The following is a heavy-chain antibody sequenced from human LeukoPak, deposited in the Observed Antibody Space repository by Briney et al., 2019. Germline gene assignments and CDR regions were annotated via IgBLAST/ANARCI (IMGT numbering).Heavy chain of an antibody. CDR3: ARLITGTKTDFDI. Sequence: SETLSLTCRVSGGSISGYYWTWIRQPAWKGLEWIGRVYTSGSTHYNPSLNTRLTMSVDTSKNHFAVTLSSLPATHTPVYYCARLITGTKTDFDIWGQGKMVTVSS. V-gene: IGHV4-4*07. CDR1: GGSISGYY. D-gene: IGHD1-7*01. CDR2: VYTSGST. J-gene: IGHJ3*02.